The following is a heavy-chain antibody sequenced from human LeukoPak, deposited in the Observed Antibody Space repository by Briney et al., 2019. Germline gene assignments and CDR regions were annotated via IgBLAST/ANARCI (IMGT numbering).Heavy chain of an antibody. CDR3: ARSAVLRRNYGMDV. J-gene: IGHJ6*02. CDR1: GFTLSSYA. CDR2: MSYDGSNK. D-gene: IGHD2/OR15-2a*01. Sequence: RTGGSLRLSCAASGFTLSSYAMHWVRQAPGKGLEWVAVMSYDGSNKYYADSVKGRFTISRDNSKNTLQMNGLRAEDTAIYYCARSAVLRRNYGMDVWGQGTMVTVSS. V-gene: IGHV3-30-3*01.